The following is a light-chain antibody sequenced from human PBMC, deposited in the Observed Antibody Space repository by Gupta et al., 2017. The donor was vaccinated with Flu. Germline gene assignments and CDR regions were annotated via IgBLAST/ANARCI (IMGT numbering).Light chain of an antibody. CDR2: AAS. J-gene: IGKJ3*01. CDR1: QNIRNY. Sequence: DRVTITCRASQNIRNYLDWYQQKPGEAPKLLVYAASSLQSGVPLRFSGSGSGTDFTLTISSLQPEDCATYFCQQSYTTPLLTFGPGTKVDIK. CDR3: QQSYTTPLLT. V-gene: IGKV1-39*01.